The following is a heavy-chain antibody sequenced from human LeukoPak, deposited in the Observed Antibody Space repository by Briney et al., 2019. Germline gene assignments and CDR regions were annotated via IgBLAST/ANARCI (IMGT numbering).Heavy chain of an antibody. J-gene: IGHJ6*02. CDR1: GLTFSSYW. V-gene: IGHV3-7*05. CDR2: IKHDGSEE. Sequence: GGSLRLSCSASGLTFSSYWMSWVRQAPGKGLEWVANIKHDGSEEVYVDSVKGRFSISRDNAKNSLFLQMNTLRAEETAVYYCARDPYSSTWSYGMDVWGQGTTVTVSS. CDR3: ARDPYSSTWSYGMDV. D-gene: IGHD6-6*01.